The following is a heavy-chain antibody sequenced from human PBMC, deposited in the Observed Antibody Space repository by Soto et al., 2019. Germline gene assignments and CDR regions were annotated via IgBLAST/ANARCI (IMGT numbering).Heavy chain of an antibody. CDR2: IYYSGST. CDR3: ARHLSGIAGAGTSSWFDP. Sequence: QVQLQESGPGLVKPSETLSLTCTVSGGSISSYYWSWIRQPPGKGLEWIGYIYYSGSTNYNPSLKSRVTISVDTSKNQFSLKLSSVTAADTAVYYCARHLSGIAGAGTSSWFDPWGQGTLVTVSS. D-gene: IGHD6-19*01. J-gene: IGHJ5*02. CDR1: GGSISSYY. V-gene: IGHV4-59*08.